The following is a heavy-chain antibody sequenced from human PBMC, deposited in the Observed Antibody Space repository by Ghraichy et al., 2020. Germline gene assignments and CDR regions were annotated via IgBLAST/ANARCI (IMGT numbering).Heavy chain of an antibody. V-gene: IGHV4-39*01. CDR1: GGSISSSSYY. Sequence: SETLSLTCTVSGGSISSSSYYWGWIRQPPGKGLEWIGSIYYSGSTYYNPSLKSRVTISVDTSKNQFSLKLSSVTAADTAVYYCARQGITMVRGVAHFDYWGQGTLVTVSS. D-gene: IGHD3-10*01. CDR2: IYYSGST. CDR3: ARQGITMVRGVAHFDY. J-gene: IGHJ4*02.